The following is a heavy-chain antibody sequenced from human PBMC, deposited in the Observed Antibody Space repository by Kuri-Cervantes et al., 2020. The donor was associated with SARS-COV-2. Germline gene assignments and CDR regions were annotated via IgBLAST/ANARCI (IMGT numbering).Heavy chain of an antibody. J-gene: IGHJ5*02. CDR1: GGSISSYY. CDR2: IYYSGST. Sequence: GSLRLSCTVSGGSISSYYWSWIRQPPGKGLEWIGYIYYSGSTYYNPSLKSRVTISVDTSKNQFSLKLSSVTAADTAVYYCARGVVVPAAIRGGRWFDPWGQGTLVTVSS. CDR3: ARGVVVPAAIRGGRWFDP. D-gene: IGHD2-2*02. V-gene: IGHV4-59*12.